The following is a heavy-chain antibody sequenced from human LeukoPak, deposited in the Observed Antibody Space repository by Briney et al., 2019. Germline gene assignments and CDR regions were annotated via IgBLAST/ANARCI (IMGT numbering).Heavy chain of an antibody. V-gene: IGHV3-30*18. CDR1: GFTFSSYS. D-gene: IGHD6-19*01. Sequence: GGSLRLSCAASGFTFSSYSMNWVRQAPGKGLEWVAVISYDGSNKYYADSVKGRFTISRDNSKNTLYLQMNSLRAEDTAVYYCAKNGLGQWLVPFDYWGQGTLVTVSS. CDR3: AKNGLGQWLVPFDY. CDR2: ISYDGSNK. J-gene: IGHJ4*02.